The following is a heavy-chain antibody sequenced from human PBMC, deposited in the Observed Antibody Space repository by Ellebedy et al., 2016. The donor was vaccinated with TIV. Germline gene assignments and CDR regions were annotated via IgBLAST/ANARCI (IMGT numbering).Heavy chain of an antibody. V-gene: IGHV3-11*01. D-gene: IGHD1-26*01. CDR3: ARARIYRPFDY. Sequence: PGGSLRLSCAASGFTFSDYYMSWIRQAPGKGLEYIAYIRSSDSSTSYADSVKGRFTISRDNAENSLYLQMHSLRAEDTAIYYCARARIYRPFDYWGQGILVTVSS. J-gene: IGHJ4*02. CDR2: IRSSDSST. CDR1: GFTFSDYY.